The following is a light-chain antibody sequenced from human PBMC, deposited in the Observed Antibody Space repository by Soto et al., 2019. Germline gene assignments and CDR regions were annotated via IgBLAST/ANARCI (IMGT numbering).Light chain of an antibody. CDR3: QQHGSSPPT. CDR1: QTVSSGH. CDR2: AAS. Sequence: EIVLTQSPGTLSLSPVEGGAVCCGASQTVSSGHLTWYQQKPGQAPRLLIFAASSRAPGTPDRFSGSGSGTDFALTISRLEPEDFAVYYCQQHGSSPPTFGGGTKVDIK. J-gene: IGKJ4*01. V-gene: IGKV3-20*01.